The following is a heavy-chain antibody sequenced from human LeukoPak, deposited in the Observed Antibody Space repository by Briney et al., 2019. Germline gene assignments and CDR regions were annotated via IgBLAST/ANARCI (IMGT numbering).Heavy chain of an antibody. Sequence: GASVKVSCKASGYTFTGYYMHWVRQAPGQGLEWMGRIIPIFGIANYAQKFQGRVTITADKSTSTAYMELSSLRSEDTAVYYCARCISGSYYFDYWGQGTLVTVSS. V-gene: IGHV1-69*02. CDR1: GYTFTGYY. D-gene: IGHD1-26*01. J-gene: IGHJ4*02. CDR3: ARCISGSYYFDY. CDR2: IIPIFGIA.